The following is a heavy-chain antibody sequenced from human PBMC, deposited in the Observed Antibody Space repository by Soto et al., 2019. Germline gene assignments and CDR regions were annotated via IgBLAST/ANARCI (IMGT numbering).Heavy chain of an antibody. J-gene: IGHJ6*02. CDR1: GGSISSYY. Sequence: SETLSLTCTVSGGSISSYYWSWIRQPPGKGLEWIGYIYYSGITNYNPSLKSRVTISVDTSKNQFSLKLSSVTAADTAVYYCARYKSNYCYGMDVWGRGTTDPVSS. CDR3: ARYKSNYCYGMDV. V-gene: IGHV4-59*01. CDR2: IYYSGIT. D-gene: IGHD1-20*01.